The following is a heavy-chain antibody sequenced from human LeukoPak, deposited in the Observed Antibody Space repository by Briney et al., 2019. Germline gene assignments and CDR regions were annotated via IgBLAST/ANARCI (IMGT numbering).Heavy chain of an antibody. CDR3: ASNSGYDAAY. CDR2: IWYDGANK. D-gene: IGHD5-12*01. CDR1: GFTFSKYG. V-gene: IGHV3-33*01. Sequence: PGRSLRLSRAASGFTFSKYGMHRVREAPAKGLECGVHIWYDGANKYYADSAKSRSTISRDNSKNTLYLPMESVRAEDTAVYYCASNSGYDAAYWGQGTLVTVSS. J-gene: IGHJ4*02.